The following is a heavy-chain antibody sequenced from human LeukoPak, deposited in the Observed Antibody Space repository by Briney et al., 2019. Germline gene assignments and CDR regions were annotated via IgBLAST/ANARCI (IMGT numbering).Heavy chain of an antibody. CDR3: ARGRGYCSGGSCYPGRRYAFDI. Sequence: ASVKVSCKASGYTFTSYDINWVRQATGQGLEWMGWMNPNSGNTGYAQKFQGRVTMTRNTSISTAYMELSSLRSEDTAVYYCARGRGYCSGGSCYPGRRYAFDIWGQGTMVTVSS. CDR2: MNPNSGNT. D-gene: IGHD2-15*01. V-gene: IGHV1-8*01. CDR1: GYTFTSYD. J-gene: IGHJ3*02.